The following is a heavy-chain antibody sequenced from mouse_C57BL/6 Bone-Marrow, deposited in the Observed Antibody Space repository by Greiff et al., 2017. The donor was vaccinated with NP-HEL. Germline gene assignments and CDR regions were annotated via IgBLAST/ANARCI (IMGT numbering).Heavy chain of an antibody. J-gene: IGHJ2*01. CDR2: INPGSGGT. CDR3: ARSYGNYGLDY. Sequence: VQLQQSGAELVRPGTSVKVSCKASGYAFTNYLIEWVKQRPGQGLEWIGVINPGSGGTNYNEKFKGKATLTADKSSSTAYMQLSSLTSEDSAVYFCARSYGNYGLDYWGQGTTLTVSS. CDR1: GYAFTNYL. D-gene: IGHD2-1*01. V-gene: IGHV1-54*01.